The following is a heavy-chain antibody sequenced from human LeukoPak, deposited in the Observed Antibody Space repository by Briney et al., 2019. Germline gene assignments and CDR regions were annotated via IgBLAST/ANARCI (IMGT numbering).Heavy chain of an antibody. CDR1: GGSFSGYY. CDR2: INHSGST. CDR3: ASGHVHFDY. D-gene: IGHD3-16*01. V-gene: IGHV4-34*01. J-gene: IGHJ4*02. Sequence: SETLSLTCAVYGGSFSGYYWSWIRQPPGKGLEWIGEINHSGSTNYNPSLKSRVTISVDTSKNQFSLKLSSVTAADTAVYYCASGHVHFDYWGQGTLVTVPS.